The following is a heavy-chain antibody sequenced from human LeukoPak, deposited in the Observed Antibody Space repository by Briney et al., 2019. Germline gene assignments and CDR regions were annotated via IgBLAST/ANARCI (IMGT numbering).Heavy chain of an antibody. CDR3: ARDLLGDSQTG. D-gene: IGHD4-17*01. J-gene: IGHJ4*02. V-gene: IGHV3-48*03. Sequence: PGGSLRLSCAASGFTFSSYEMNWVRQAPGKGLEWVSYISSSGSTIYYADSVKGRFTISRDNAKNSLYLQMNSLRAEDTAVYYCARDLLGDSQTGWGRGTLVTVSS. CDR1: GFTFSSYE. CDR2: ISSSGSTI.